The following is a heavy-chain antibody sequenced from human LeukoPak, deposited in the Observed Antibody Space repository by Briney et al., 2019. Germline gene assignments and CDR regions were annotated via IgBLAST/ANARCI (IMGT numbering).Heavy chain of an antibody. CDR1: GGSISSYY. CDR3: ARSSYYYYMDV. V-gene: IGHV4-4*09. J-gene: IGHJ6*03. Sequence: SETLSLTCTVSGGSISSYYWSWIRQPPGKGLKWIGYIYTSGSTNYNPSLKSRVTISVDTSKNQFSLKLSSVTAADTAVYYCARSSYYYYMDVWGKGTTVTVSS. CDR2: IYTSGST.